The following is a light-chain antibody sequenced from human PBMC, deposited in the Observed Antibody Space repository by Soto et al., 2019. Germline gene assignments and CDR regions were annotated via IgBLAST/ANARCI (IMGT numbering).Light chain of an antibody. V-gene: IGLV2-8*01. Sequence: QSVLTQPPSASGSPGQSVTISCTGTGSDVGGYNYVSWYQQHPGKAPKLIIYEVSQRPSGVPDRFSGSKSGNTASLTVSGLQAEDEADYYCSSYSGSNFWVFGGGTQLTV. J-gene: IGLJ3*02. CDR2: EVS. CDR3: SSYSGSNFWV. CDR1: GSDVGGYNY.